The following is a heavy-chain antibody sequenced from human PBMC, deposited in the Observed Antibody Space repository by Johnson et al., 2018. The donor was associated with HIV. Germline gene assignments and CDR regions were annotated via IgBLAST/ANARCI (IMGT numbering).Heavy chain of an antibody. CDR3: AKDRGTTRAFDI. V-gene: IGHV3-30*04. Sequence: VQLVESGGGVVQPGRSLRLSCAASGFTFTSYAMHWVRQAPGKGLEWVAVISYDESNKYYADSVKGRFTISRDNSKNTLYLQMNSLRAEDTAVYYCAKDRGTTRAFDIWGQGTMVTVSS. J-gene: IGHJ3*02. CDR2: ISYDESNK. CDR1: GFTFTSYA. D-gene: IGHD2/OR15-2a*01.